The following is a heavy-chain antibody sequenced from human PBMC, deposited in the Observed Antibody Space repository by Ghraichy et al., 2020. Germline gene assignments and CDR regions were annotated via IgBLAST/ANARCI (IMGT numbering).Heavy chain of an antibody. CDR1: GFTFSSYA. J-gene: IGHJ4*02. D-gene: IGHD3-22*01. CDR2: ISGSGGST. Sequence: GESLRLSCAASGFTFSSYAMTWVRQAPGKGLEWVSAISGSGGSTYYADSVKGRFTISRDNSKNTLYLQMNSLRAEDTAVYYCAKDRANYYYDSSGTYYFDYWGQGTLVTVSS. V-gene: IGHV3-23*01. CDR3: AKDRANYYYDSSGTYYFDY.